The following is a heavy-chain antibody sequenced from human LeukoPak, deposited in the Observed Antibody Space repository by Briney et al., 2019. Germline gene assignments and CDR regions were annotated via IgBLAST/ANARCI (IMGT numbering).Heavy chain of an antibody. Sequence: GGSLRLSCAASGFTFSSYAVSWVRQAPGKGLEWVSGISGSGGSTYYADSVKGRVTISRDNSKNTLYLQMNGLRAEDTAVYYCAKYSGGNFKYHYMDVWGKGTTVTVSS. CDR1: GFTFSSYA. J-gene: IGHJ6*03. V-gene: IGHV3-23*01. D-gene: IGHD1-1*01. CDR3: AKYSGGNFKYHYMDV. CDR2: ISGSGGST.